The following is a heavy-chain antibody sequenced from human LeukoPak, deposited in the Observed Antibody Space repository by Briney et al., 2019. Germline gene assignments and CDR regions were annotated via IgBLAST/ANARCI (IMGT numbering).Heavy chain of an antibody. CDR2: IYYNGDT. V-gene: IGHV4-61*01. CDR1: GGSVSNSLYY. CDR3: ARDPNYDSSGYYYGGDY. D-gene: IGHD3-22*01. J-gene: IGHJ4*02. Sequence: PSETLSLTCTVSGGSVSNSLYYWSWIRQPPGKGLEWIGYIYYNGDTNYNPSLKSRVIISIDTSSNQFSLRLNSMTAADTAVYYCARDPNYDSSGYYYGGDYWGQGTLVTVSS.